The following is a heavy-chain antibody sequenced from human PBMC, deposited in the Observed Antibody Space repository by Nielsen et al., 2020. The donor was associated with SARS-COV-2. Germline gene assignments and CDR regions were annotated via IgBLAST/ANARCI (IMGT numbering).Heavy chain of an antibody. J-gene: IGHJ4*02. Sequence: GESLKISCQGSGYSFTSYWIGWVRQMPGKGLEWMGIIYPGDSDTRYSPSFQGQVTISADKSISTAYLQMNSLRAEDTAVYYCARDLGLEMATGPRVDYWGQGTLVTVSS. V-gene: IGHV5-51*01. CDR3: ARDLGLEMATGPRVDY. CDR2: IYPGDSDT. D-gene: IGHD5-24*01. CDR1: GYSFTSYW.